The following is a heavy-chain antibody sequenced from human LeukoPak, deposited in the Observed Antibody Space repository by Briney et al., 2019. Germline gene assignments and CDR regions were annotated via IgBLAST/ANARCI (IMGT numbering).Heavy chain of an antibody. V-gene: IGHV4-39*01. J-gene: IGHJ4*02. D-gene: IGHD3-22*01. Sequence: SETLSLTCTVSGGSISSSSYYWGWIRQPPGKGLEWIGSVYYTGNTYYNPSLKSRVTISVDTSKNQFSLKLSSVTAADTAVYYCARGAYYASSGYLLPFEYWGQGTLVTVSS. CDR1: GGSISSSSYY. CDR2: VYYTGNT. CDR3: ARGAYYASSGYLLPFEY.